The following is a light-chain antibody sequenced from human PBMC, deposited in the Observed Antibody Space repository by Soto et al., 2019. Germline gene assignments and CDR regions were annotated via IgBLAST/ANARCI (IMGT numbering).Light chain of an antibody. V-gene: IGKV3-15*01. J-gene: IGKJ1*01. CDR3: QQYNSFWT. Sequence: EIVMTQSPATLSVSPGGRATLSCRASQSLGTNLAWYQQKPGQAPRLLIYGASTRATGIPARFSGSGSGTEFTLTISSLQSEDFAVYYCQQYNSFWTFGQGTKVEIK. CDR1: QSLGTN. CDR2: GAS.